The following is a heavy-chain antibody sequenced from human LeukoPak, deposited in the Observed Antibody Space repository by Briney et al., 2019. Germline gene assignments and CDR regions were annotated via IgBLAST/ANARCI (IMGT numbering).Heavy chain of an antibody. Sequence: GGSLRLSCAASGFTFDNYAMSWVRQAPGEGLEWVSTISVSDTFYADSVRGRFTISRDSSRNTIYLLMNSLRTEDTALYYCAKRAPPGTAAGVPYYFDYWGQGTLVTVSS. D-gene: IGHD6-25*01. CDR3: AKRAPPGTAAGVPYYFDY. V-gene: IGHV3-23*01. CDR2: ISVSDT. J-gene: IGHJ4*02. CDR1: GFTFDNYA.